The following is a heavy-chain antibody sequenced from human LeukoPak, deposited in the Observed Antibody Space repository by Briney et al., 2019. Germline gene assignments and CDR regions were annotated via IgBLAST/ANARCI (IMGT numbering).Heavy chain of an antibody. D-gene: IGHD5-24*01. J-gene: IGHJ3*02. CDR2: TYYRSKWYN. V-gene: IGHV6-1*01. Sequence: SQTLSLTCAISGDSVSSNSAAWNWIRQSPSRGLEWLGRTYYRSKWYNDYAVSVKSRITINPDTSKNQFSLQLNSVTAADTAVYYCARDSRWLQLNAFDIWGQGTMVTVSS. CDR1: GDSVSSNSAA. CDR3: ARDSRWLQLNAFDI.